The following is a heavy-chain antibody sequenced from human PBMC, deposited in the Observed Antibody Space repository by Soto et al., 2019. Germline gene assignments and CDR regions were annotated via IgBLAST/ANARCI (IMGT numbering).Heavy chain of an antibody. CDR3: VRDDIGVGIDY. CDR1: GFTFSSYW. CDR2: IDSDGSST. J-gene: IGHJ4*02. V-gene: IGHV3-74*01. Sequence: GGSLRLSCAASGFTFSSYWMHWVRQAPGKGLVWVSHIDSDGSSTTYADSVKGRFTISRDNAKNTLYLQMNSLRAEDTAVYYCVRDDIGVGIDYWGLGTLVTVSS. D-gene: IGHD1-26*01.